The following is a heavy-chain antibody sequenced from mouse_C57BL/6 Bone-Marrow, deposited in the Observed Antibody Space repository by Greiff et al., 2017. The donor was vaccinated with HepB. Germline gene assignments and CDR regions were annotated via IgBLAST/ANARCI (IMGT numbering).Heavy chain of an antibody. J-gene: IGHJ3*01. CDR1: GYTFTSYW. D-gene: IGHD3-1*01. CDR3: ARRPSAWFAY. CDR2: IHPNSGST. V-gene: IGHV1-64*01. Sequence: QVQLQQPGAELVKPGASVKLSCKASGYTFTSYWMHWVKQRPGQGLEWIGMIHPNSGSTNYNEKFKSKATLTVDKSSSTAYMQLSSLTSEDSAVYDCARRPSAWFAYWGQGTLVTVSA.